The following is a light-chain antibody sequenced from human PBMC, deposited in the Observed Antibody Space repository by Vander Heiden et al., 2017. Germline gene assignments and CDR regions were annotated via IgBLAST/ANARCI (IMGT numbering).Light chain of an antibody. Sequence: VSPGERATLSCRASQSVSSNLAWYQQKPGQAPRLLIYGASTRATGIPARFSGSGSGTEFTLTISSRQSEDFAVYYCQQYNNWPPWTFGQGTKVEIK. CDR1: QSVSSN. V-gene: IGKV3-15*01. CDR2: GAS. CDR3: QQYNNWPPWT. J-gene: IGKJ1*01.